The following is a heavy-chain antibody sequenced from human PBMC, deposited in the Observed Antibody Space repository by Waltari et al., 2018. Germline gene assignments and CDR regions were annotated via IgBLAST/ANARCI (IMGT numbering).Heavy chain of an antibody. V-gene: IGHV4-61*01. D-gene: IGHD3-3*01. CDR1: GGSVSSGIYY. Sequence: QVQLQESGPGLVKPSQTLSLTCTVSGGSVSSGIYYWSWIRQPPGKGLEWIGYIYYSGSTNYNPSLKSRVTISVDTSKNQFSLKLSSVTAADTAVYYCARTGDFWSGYYDYWGQGTLVTVSS. CDR2: IYYSGST. J-gene: IGHJ4*02. CDR3: ARTGDFWSGYYDY.